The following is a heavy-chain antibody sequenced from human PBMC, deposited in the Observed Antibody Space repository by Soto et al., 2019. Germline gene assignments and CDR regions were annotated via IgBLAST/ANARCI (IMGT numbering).Heavy chain of an antibody. D-gene: IGHD2-8*01. V-gene: IGHV2-5*02. CDR3: AHAHGVRSLY. CDR2: IYWDDTK. J-gene: IGHJ4*02. Sequence: QITLKESGPTLVKPTQTLTLTCTFSGFSLPTDRVGVGWIRQPPGKALEWLAVIYWDDTKTYRPSLKSRLTITKYTSKSQVALTMTDMVAVDTAPYYCAHAHGVRSLYWGQGTLVTVSS. CDR1: GFSLPTDRVG.